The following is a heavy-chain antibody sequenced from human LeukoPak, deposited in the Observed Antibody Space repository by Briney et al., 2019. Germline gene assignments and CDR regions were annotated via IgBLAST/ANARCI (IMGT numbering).Heavy chain of an antibody. Sequence: SQTLSLTCVISGDSVSSNNGAWNWIRQSPSRGLEWLGRTYYRSKWYIDYAVSVKSRISIKPDTSKNQFSLQLNSVTPEDTAEYYCAREGVRGSTGWYAFDYWGQGTLVTVSS. CDR1: GDSVSSNNGA. V-gene: IGHV6-1*01. CDR2: TYYRSKWYI. J-gene: IGHJ4*02. D-gene: IGHD6-19*01. CDR3: AREGVRGSTGWYAFDY.